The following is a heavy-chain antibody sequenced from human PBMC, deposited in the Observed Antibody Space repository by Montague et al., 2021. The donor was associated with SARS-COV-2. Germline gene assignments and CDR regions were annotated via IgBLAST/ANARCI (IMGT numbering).Heavy chain of an antibody. J-gene: IGHJ3*02. D-gene: IGHD2-15*01. V-gene: IGHV6-1*01. CDR1: GDSDSIKELT. CDR3: ARTTTRMLYTDNTFDI. Sequence: CAISGDSDSIKELTRKWVGHTSSRQSRRLGITHLRLEWNNDYALSLKSRITIYPDTLKNQFSLQLSSVAAEDTSVFYCARTTTRMLYTDNTFDIWGQWTMVTISS. CDR2: THLRLEWNN.